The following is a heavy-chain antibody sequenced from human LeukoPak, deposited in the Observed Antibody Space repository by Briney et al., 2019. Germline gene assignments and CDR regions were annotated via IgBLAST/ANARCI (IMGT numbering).Heavy chain of an antibody. J-gene: IGHJ6*03. V-gene: IGHV3-48*01. CDR3: ARADGYSSSSVSLYYYYMDV. CDR2: ISGSSSSI. D-gene: IGHD6-6*01. CDR1: GFAFSAYS. Sequence: GGSLRLSCAASGFAFSAYSINWVRQAPGKGLEWISYISGSSSSIYYADSVKGRFTISRDNAKKSLYLQMNSLRAEDTAVYYCARADGYSSSSVSLYYYYMDVWGKGTTVTVSS.